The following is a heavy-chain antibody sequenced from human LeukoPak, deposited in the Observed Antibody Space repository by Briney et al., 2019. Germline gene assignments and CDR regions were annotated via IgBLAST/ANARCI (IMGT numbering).Heavy chain of an antibody. CDR3: AKQRAHYDSSGYYFDY. D-gene: IGHD3-22*01. Sequence: SLRLSCAASGFTFDDYAMHWVRQAPGKGLEWVSGISWNSGSIGYADSVKGRFTISRDNAKNSLYLQMNSLRAEDTALYYCAKQRAHYDSSGYYFDYWGQGTLVTVSS. CDR1: GFTFDDYA. V-gene: IGHV3-9*01. CDR2: ISWNSGSI. J-gene: IGHJ4*02.